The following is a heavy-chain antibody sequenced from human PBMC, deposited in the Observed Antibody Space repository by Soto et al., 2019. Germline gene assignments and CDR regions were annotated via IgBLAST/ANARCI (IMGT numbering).Heavy chain of an antibody. J-gene: IGHJ6*03. D-gene: IGHD5-12*01. CDR2: INSDGSST. V-gene: IGHV3-74*01. Sequence: GGSLRLSCAASGFTFSSYWMHWVRQAPGKGLVWVSRINSDGSSTSYADSVKGRFTISRDNAKNTLYLQMNSLRAEDTAVYYCARVESGYDRYYYYYYMDVWGKGTTVTVSS. CDR3: ARVESGYDRYYYYYYMDV. CDR1: GFTFSSYW.